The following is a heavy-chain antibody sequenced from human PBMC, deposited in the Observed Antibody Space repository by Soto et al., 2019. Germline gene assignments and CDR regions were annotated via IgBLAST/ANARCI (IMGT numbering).Heavy chain of an antibody. CDR2: INPNSGGT. Sequence: ASVKVSCKASGYTFTGYYMHWVRQAPGQGLEWMGWINPNSGGTNYAQKFQGRVTMTRDTSISTAYMELSRLRSDDTAVYYCARGNLPMYYYDSSCYPWGPWGQVTLVTASS. V-gene: IGHV1-2*02. D-gene: IGHD3-22*01. CDR1: GYTFTGYY. J-gene: IGHJ5*02. CDR3: ARGNLPMYYYDSSCYPWGP.